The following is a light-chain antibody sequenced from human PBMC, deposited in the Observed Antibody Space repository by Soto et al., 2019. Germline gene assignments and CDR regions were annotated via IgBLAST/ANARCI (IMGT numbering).Light chain of an antibody. CDR1: SSNIGSNY. CDR3: AAWDDSLSGPWV. J-gene: IGLJ3*02. Sequence: VLTQPPSASGTPGQRVTISCSGSSSNIGSNYVYWYQQLPGTAPKLLIYRNNQRPSGVPDRFSGSKSGTSASLAISGLRSEDEADYYCAAWDDSLSGPWVFGGGTKLTVL. V-gene: IGLV1-47*01. CDR2: RNN.